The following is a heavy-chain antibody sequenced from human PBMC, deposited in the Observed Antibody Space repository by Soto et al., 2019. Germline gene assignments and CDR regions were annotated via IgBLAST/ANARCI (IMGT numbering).Heavy chain of an antibody. CDR1: GGTFSSYA. V-gene: IGHV1-69*12. J-gene: IGHJ5*02. CDR2: IIPIFGTA. D-gene: IGHD6-13*01. Sequence: QVQLVQSGAEVKKPGSSVKVSCKASGGTFSSYAISWVRQAPGQGLEWMGGIIPIFGTANYAQKFQGRVTITADESETPAYMGLSSLRPEGTAVYYCARPGIAAAGTGGWFDPWGQGTLFTVSS. CDR3: ARPGIAAAGTGGWFDP.